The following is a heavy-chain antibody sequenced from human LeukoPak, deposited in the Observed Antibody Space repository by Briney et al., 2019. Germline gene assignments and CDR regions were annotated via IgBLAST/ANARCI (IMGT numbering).Heavy chain of an antibody. Sequence: SVKGRFTISRDNAKSSLYLQMNSLRAEDTAVYYCARTNSSGWQHFDYWGQGTLVTVSS. CDR3: ARTNSSGWQHFDY. D-gene: IGHD6-19*01. J-gene: IGHJ4*02. V-gene: IGHV3-48*01.